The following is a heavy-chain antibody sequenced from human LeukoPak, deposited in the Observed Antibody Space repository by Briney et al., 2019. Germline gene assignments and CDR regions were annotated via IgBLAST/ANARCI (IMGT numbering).Heavy chain of an antibody. D-gene: IGHD1-7*01. Sequence: PGGSLRLSCAASGFTFSRYAMNWVRQAPGKGLEWVSAITDSGSSTYYADSVKGRFTISRDNSRSTLYLQMNSLRAEDTAVYYCAKDGDWNYGNYWGQGTLVTVSP. CDR3: AKDGDWNYGNY. V-gene: IGHV3-23*01. CDR2: ITDSGSST. CDR1: GFTFSRYA. J-gene: IGHJ4*02.